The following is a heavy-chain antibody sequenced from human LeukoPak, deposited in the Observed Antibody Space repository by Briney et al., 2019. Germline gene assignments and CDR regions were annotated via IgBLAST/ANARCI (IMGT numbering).Heavy chain of an antibody. Sequence: ASVKVSCKASGYTFTDYYLHWVRQAPGQGLEWMGWISPNSDDTNYAQKFRGRVNMTRDTSISTAYMELSRLRSDDTAIYYCARGGFDYWGQGTLVTVSS. V-gene: IGHV1-2*02. CDR1: GYTFTDYY. CDR2: ISPNSDDT. CDR3: ARGGFDY. J-gene: IGHJ4*02.